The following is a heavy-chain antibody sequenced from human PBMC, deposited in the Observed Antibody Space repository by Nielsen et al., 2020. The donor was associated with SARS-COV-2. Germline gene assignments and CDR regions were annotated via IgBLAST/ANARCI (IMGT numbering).Heavy chain of an antibody. CDR3: ARGGAVIIAPRFDY. V-gene: IGHV4-61*01. D-gene: IGHD3-3*01. CDR1: GGSISSSSYY. J-gene: IGHJ4*02. Sequence: SETLSLTCTVSGGSISSSSYYWNWIRQSPGKGLEWIGHIYYSGSTEYNPSLKSRVTISLDTSKNQFSLNLRSVTAADTAVYYCARGGAVIIAPRFDYWGQGSLVTVSS. CDR2: IYYSGST.